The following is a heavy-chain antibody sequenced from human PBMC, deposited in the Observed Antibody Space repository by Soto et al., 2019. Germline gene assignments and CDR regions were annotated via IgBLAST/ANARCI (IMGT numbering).Heavy chain of an antibody. CDR3: ARYSAASDTYYLDF. Sequence: SEPLSLTCAVSGGSISTSNWCSWVRQSPEKGLEWIGEIYHSGSTNYNPSLRSRVTMSLDKSKNQLTLILYSVTAAHTGVYYCARYSAASDTYYLDFWGQGTLVTVSS. CDR1: GGSISTSNW. V-gene: IGHV4-4*02. CDR2: IYHSGST. J-gene: IGHJ4*01. D-gene: IGHD6-13*01.